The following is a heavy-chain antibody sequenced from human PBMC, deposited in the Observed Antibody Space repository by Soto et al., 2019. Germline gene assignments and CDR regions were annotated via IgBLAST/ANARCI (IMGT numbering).Heavy chain of an antibody. J-gene: IGHJ6*03. CDR1: GFTFSSYA. D-gene: IGHD3-9*01. CDR2: ISSNGGST. Sequence: GGSLRLSCAASGFTFSSYAMHWVRQAPGKGLEYVSAISSNGGSTYYANSVKGRFTISRDNSKNTLYLQMGSLRAEDMAVYYCARDSHLHYDILTGYPYYYYMDVWGKGTTVTVSS. CDR3: ARDSHLHYDILTGYPYYYYMDV. V-gene: IGHV3-64*01.